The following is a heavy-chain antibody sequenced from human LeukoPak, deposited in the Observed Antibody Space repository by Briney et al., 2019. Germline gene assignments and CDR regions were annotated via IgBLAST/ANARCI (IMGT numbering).Heavy chain of an antibody. V-gene: IGHV3-23*01. D-gene: IGHD3-16*01. CDR1: GFTFSSYA. Sequence: GGSLRLSCAASGFTFSSYAMSWVRQAPGKGLEWVSAISGSGGSTYYADSVKGRFTISRDNAKNSLYLQMNSLRTEDTAVYYCARHGPSYYFDYWGQGTLVTVSS. CDR3: ARHGPSYYFDY. J-gene: IGHJ4*02. CDR2: ISGSGGST.